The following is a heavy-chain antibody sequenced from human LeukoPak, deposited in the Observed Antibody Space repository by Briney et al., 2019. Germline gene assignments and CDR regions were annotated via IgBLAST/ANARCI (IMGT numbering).Heavy chain of an antibody. D-gene: IGHD6-13*01. CDR3: ARPYSSSWYYFDY. V-gene: IGHV1-46*01. J-gene: IGHJ4*02. CDR2: INPSGGST. CDR1: GYTFTSYY. Sequence: ASVKVSCKASGYTFTSYYMHWVRQGPGPGLEWMGIINPSGGSTSYAQKFQGRVTLTRDTSTSTVYMELSSLGSEDTAVYYCARPYSSSWYYFDYWGQGTLVTVSS.